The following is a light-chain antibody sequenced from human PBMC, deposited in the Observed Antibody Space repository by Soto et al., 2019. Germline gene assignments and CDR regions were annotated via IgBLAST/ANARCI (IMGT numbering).Light chain of an antibody. CDR2: DAS. CDR1: QSVSSNF. CDR3: QQYGSSPRT. Sequence: PGERATLSCRASQSVSSNFLAWYQQKPGQAPRLLIYDASNRATGIPDRFSGSGSGTDFTLTISRLEPEDFAVYYCQQYGSSPRTFGQGTKVDNK. V-gene: IGKV3-20*01. J-gene: IGKJ1*01.